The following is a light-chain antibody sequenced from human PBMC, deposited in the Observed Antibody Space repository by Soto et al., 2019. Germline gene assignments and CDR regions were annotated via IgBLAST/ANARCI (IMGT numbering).Light chain of an antibody. J-gene: IGLJ2*01. Sequence: QSVLTQPPSASGTPGQSVTISCSGSSSNIGDNTVNWYQQLPGTAPQLLMYSNDQRWSGVPDRFSGSKSGTSASLAISGLQSEDEADYYCAVWDDSLDGVVFGGGTKLTVL. CDR2: SND. CDR3: AVWDDSLDGVV. V-gene: IGLV1-44*01. CDR1: SSNIGDNT.